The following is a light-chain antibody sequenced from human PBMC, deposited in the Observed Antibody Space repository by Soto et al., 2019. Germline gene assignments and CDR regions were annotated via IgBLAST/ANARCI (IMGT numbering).Light chain of an antibody. J-gene: IGKJ1*01. CDR1: QGINSF. Sequence: DIQMTQSPSALSASVADRVTITCRASQGINSFLAWYQQKPGKVPKLLIYAASTLQSGVPSRFRGSGSGTDFTLTISSLQPEDAATYYCQKYNSAPRTFGQGTKVDI. CDR3: QKYNSAPRT. V-gene: IGKV1-27*01. CDR2: AAS.